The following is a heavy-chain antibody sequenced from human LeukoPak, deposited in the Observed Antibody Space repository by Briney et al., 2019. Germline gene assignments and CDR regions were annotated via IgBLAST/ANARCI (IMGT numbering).Heavy chain of an antibody. J-gene: IGHJ4*02. Sequence: GGSLRLSCAASGFTFSSYWMGWVRQAPGKGLEWVANIKQDGSEKYYVDSVKGRFTISRDNAKNSLYLQMNSLRAEDTAVYYCARDGTYYYDSSGYRFDYWGQGTLVTVSS. CDR2: IKQDGSEK. D-gene: IGHD3-22*01. V-gene: IGHV3-7*01. CDR1: GFTFSSYW. CDR3: ARDGTYYYDSSGYRFDY.